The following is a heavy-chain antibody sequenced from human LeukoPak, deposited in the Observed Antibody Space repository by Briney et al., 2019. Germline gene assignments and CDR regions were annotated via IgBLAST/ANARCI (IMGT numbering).Heavy chain of an antibody. CDR2: IYHSGST. V-gene: IGHV4-38-2*01. CDR3: ARHAGTGDY. D-gene: IGHD3/OR15-3a*01. CDR1: GYSISSGYY. J-gene: IGHJ4*02. Sequence: SETLSLTCAVSGYSISSGYYWGWIRQPPGKGLEWIGSIYHSGSTYYNPSLKSRVTISVDTSKNQFSLKLSSATAADTAVYYCARHAGTGDYWGQGTLVTVSS.